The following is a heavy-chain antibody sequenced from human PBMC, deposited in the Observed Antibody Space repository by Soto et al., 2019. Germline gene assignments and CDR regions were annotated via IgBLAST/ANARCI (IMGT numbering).Heavy chain of an antibody. CDR3: AREGGSGGSYDPNWFDP. V-gene: IGHV4-31*03. CDR2: IYYSGST. J-gene: IGHJ5*02. CDR1: GGSISSGGYY. D-gene: IGHD2-15*01. Sequence: SETLSLTCTVSGGSISSGGYYWSWIRQHPGKGLEWIGYIYYSGSTYYNPSLKSRVTISVDTSKNQFSLKLSSVTAADTAVYYCAREGGSGGSYDPNWFDPWGQGTLVTVSS.